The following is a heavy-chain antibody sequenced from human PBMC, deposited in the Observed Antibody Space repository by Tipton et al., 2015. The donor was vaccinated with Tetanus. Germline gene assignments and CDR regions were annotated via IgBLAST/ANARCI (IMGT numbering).Heavy chain of an antibody. CDR2: MYDSGLT. CDR3: ARANYDSFKKGPFDS. CDR1: GGSISSSKL. J-gene: IGHJ4*02. Sequence: TLSLTCAVSGGSISSSKLWSWVRQPPGKGLEWVGEMYDSGLTNHNPSLKSRVTISIDKSKNHFSLELSSVTAADTAVYFCARANYDSFKKGPFDSWGQGSLVIVSS. V-gene: IGHV4-4*01. D-gene: IGHD3-3*01.